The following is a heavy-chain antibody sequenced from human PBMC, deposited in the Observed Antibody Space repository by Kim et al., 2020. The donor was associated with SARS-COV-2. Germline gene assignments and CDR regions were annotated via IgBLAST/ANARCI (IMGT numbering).Heavy chain of an antibody. V-gene: IGHV4-34*01. CDR1: GGSFSGYY. CDR3: ARGSKNTAMGPYFDY. D-gene: IGHD5-18*01. CDR2: INHSGST. J-gene: IGHJ4*02. Sequence: SETLSLTCAVYGGSFSGYYWSWIRQPPGKGLEWIGEINHSGSTNYNPSLKSRVTISVDTSKNKFSLKLSSVTAADTAVYYCARGSKNTAMGPYFDYWGQGTLVTVSS.